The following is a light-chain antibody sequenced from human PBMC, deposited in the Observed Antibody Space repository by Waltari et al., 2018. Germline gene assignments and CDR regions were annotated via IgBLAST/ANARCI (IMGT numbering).Light chain of an antibody. CDR2: RNT. CDR3: AAWDDSLSGVV. V-gene: IGLV1-47*01. Sequence: QSVLTQPPSASGTPGQRVTISCSGSSSHIGSNYVYWYRQLPGTAPKLLIYRNTQRPSGVPDRFSGSKSGTSASLAISGLRSEDEADYYCAAWDDSLSGVVFGGGTKLTVL. J-gene: IGLJ2*01. CDR1: SSHIGSNY.